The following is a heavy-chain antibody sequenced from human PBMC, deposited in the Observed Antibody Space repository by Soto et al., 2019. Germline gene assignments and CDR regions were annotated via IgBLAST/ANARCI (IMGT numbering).Heavy chain of an antibody. J-gene: IGHJ4*02. V-gene: IGHV3-30*18. CDR2: IWYDGSNK. CDR1: GFTFSSYA. CDR3: AKARHGSGTYSYFDY. D-gene: IGHD3-10*01. Sequence: QVQLVESGGGVVQPGRSLRLSCAASGFTFSSYAMHWVRQAPGNGLEWVAVIWYDGSNKNYADSVKGRFTISRDNSKNTLYLKMNSLRTEDTAVYYCAKARHGSGTYSYFDYWGQGILVTVSS.